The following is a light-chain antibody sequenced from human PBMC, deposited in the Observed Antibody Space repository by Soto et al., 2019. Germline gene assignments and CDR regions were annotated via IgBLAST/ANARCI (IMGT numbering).Light chain of an antibody. CDR1: SSDVGGFNY. J-gene: IGLJ3*02. V-gene: IGLV2-14*01. CDR3: SSFTTRNNWV. Sequence: QSVLPQPASVSGSPGQSITISCTGTSSDVGGFNYVSWYQQYPGEAPKLLIYEVSNRPSGVSSRFSGSKSGNTASLTISGLQADDEGDYYCSSFTTRNNWVFGGGTKLTVL. CDR2: EVS.